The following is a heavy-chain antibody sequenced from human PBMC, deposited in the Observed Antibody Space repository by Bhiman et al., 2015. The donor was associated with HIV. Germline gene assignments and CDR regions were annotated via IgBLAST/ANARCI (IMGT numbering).Heavy chain of an antibody. D-gene: IGHD6-6*01. V-gene: IGHV3-21*01. Sequence: EVQLVESGGGLVKPGGSPRLSCAASGFTFSSHSMNWVRQAPGKGLEWVSSISSSSYYIYYADSVKGRFTISRDNAKNSLYLQMNSLRAEDTAVYYCARGSSSSLSAERFDPWGQGTLVTVSS. CDR2: ISSSSYYI. CDR3: ARGSSSSLSAERFDP. CDR1: GFTFSSHS. J-gene: IGHJ5*02.